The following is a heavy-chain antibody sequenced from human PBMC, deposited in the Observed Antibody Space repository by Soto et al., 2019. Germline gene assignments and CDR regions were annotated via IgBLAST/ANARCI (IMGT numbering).Heavy chain of an antibody. CDR1: GGSISRYF. CDR3: AHFSDLEWFNP. D-gene: IGHD2-21*01. Sequence: SETLSLTCTVSGGSISRYFWSWIRQSPGKGLEWIGYIFYTGSTTYNPSLKSRVTISIDTSKNQFSLKLSSLTAADTAVYYCAHFSDLEWFNPWGQGTLVTVSS. V-gene: IGHV4-59*01. CDR2: IFYTGST. J-gene: IGHJ5*02.